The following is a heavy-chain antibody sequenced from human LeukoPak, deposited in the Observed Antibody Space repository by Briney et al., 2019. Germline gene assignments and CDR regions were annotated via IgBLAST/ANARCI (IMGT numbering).Heavy chain of an antibody. CDR1: RFTAFSFTQAW. J-gene: IGHJ4*02. Sequence: GGSLRLSCTASRFTAFSFTQAWMRWVRQAPGKGLEWVGRIKSKINDETTDYAVPVKGRFTISRDDSKNTVYPQMDSLKTEDTAVYYCTTDSQRSTYYYEFDYWGQGTLVTVSS. V-gene: IGHV3-15*01. CDR2: IKSKINDETT. D-gene: IGHD3-22*01. CDR3: TTDSQRSTYYYEFDY.